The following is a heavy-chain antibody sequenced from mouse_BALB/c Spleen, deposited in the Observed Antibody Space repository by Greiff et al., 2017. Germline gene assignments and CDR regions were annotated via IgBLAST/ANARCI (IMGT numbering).Heavy chain of an antibody. D-gene: IGHD2-14*01. CDR1: GFTFSSYT. V-gene: IGHV5-9*03. Sequence: EVKLMESGGGLVKPGGSLKLSCAASGFTFSSYTMSWVRQTPEKRLEWVATISSGGGNTYYPDSVKGRFTISRDNAKNNLYLQMSSLRSEDTALYYCARYYRYDSWFAYWGQGTLVTVSA. CDR3: ARYYRYDSWFAY. CDR2: ISSGGGNT. J-gene: IGHJ3*01.